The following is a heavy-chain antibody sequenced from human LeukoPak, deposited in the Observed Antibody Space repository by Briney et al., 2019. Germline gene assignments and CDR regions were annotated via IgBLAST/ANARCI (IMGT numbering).Heavy chain of an antibody. Sequence: GVSLRLSCAASGFTVSSNYMSWVRQAPGKGLEGGLVIYSGGSTYYADSVKGRFTISRHNCKNTLYLQMNSLRAEDTAVYYCARFQIYATHAFDIWGQGTMVTVSS. CDR1: GFTVSSNY. CDR2: IYSGGST. D-gene: IGHD5/OR15-5a*01. CDR3: ARFQIYATHAFDI. J-gene: IGHJ3*02. V-gene: IGHV3-53*04.